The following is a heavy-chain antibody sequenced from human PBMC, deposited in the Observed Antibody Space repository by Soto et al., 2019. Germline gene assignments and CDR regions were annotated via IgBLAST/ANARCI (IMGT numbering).Heavy chain of an antibody. CDR1: GGSISSYY. Sequence: SETLSLTSTVSGGSISSYYWSWIRQPPGKGLEWIGYIYYSGSTNYNPSLKRRVTISVDTSKNQFSLKLSSVTAADTAVYYGARDRVGDFWSRSYYGMDVWGQGTTVTV. V-gene: IGHV4-59*01. CDR2: IYYSGST. J-gene: IGHJ6*02. D-gene: IGHD3-3*01. CDR3: ARDRVGDFWSRSYYGMDV.